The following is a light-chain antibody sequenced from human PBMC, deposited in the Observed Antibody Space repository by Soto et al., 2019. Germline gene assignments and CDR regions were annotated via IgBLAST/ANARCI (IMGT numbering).Light chain of an antibody. Sequence: DIQMTQSPSSLSASVGDRVTITCRASESISRHLNWYQQKPGKAPKLLIYAASSLQNGVPSRFSGSGSGTDFSLTISNLQPEDFATYYCQQSYSTLSITFGQRTRLEMK. J-gene: IGKJ5*01. CDR1: ESISRH. CDR2: AAS. V-gene: IGKV1-39*01. CDR3: QQSYSTLSIT.